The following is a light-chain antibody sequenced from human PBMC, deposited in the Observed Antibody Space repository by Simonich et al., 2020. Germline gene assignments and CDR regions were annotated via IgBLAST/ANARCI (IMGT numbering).Light chain of an antibody. CDR3: QQYYSTPFT. Sequence: DIVMTQSPDSLAVSLGERATINCKSNQSVLYSSNNKNYLAWYQQKPGQPPKLLMYWASTRESGVPDRFSGSGSGTDFTLTISSLQAEDVAVYYCQQYYSTPFTFCPGTKVDI. CDR1: QSVLYSSNNKNY. J-gene: IGKJ3*01. CDR2: WAS. V-gene: IGKV4-1*01.